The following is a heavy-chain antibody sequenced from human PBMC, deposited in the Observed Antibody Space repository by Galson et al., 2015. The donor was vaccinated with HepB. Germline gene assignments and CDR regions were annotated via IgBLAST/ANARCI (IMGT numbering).Heavy chain of an antibody. V-gene: IGHV3-33*01. CDR3: ARLGTSLALDI. CDR2: IWSDGRNE. J-gene: IGHJ3*02. CDR1: GFTFSYHG. Sequence: SLRLSCAASGFTFSYHGMHWVRQAPGKGLEWVAVIWSDGRNEHYADSVKGRFTISRDNSKNTLYLQMNSLRVEDTAVYYCARLGTSLALDIWGQGTMVIVSS.